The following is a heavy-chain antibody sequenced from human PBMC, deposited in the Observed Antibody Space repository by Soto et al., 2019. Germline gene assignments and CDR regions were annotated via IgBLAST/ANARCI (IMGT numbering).Heavy chain of an antibody. V-gene: IGHV3-33*06. CDR2: SWSHERYA. D-gene: IGHD3-22*01. Sequence: QVQLVESGGGVVQPGTSLRLSCATSGFTLSQYGIHWVRQAPGKGLEWVAVSWSHERYAYYADSVRGRFTISRDNSKTTIYLQMNSLRVEDTAVYYCAKDDDTSSHYSLLDFRGQGTLVSVSS. CDR1: GFTLSQYG. J-gene: IGHJ4*02. CDR3: AKDDDTSSHYSLLDF.